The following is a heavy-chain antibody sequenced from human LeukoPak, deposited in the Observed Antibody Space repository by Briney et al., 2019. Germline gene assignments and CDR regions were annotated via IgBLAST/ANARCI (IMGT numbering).Heavy chain of an antibody. J-gene: IGHJ4*02. CDR3: ASAGARGPPDY. V-gene: IGHV1-46*01. Sequence: ASVKLSCKAFGYTFTGYWMHWVRQAPGQGPEWMGVISPSGGSTIYAQKFKGRVTLTRDMSTSTVYMELSSLRSEDTAVYYCASAGARGPPDYWGQGTLVTVSS. CDR2: ISPSGGST. CDR1: GYTFTGYW. D-gene: IGHD3-10*01.